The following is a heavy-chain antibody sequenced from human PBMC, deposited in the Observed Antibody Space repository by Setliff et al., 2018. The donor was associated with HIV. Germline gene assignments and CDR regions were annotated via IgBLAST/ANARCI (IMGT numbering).Heavy chain of an antibody. CDR3: ARPVSKYFYGMDV. Sequence: SETLSLTCSVSGDSISSHSWSWIRQPPGKGLEWIGTLYHSGSPIYNSSLKSRVTISGDPSNNQLSLSLSSVTAADTAVYYCARPVSKYFYGMDVWGLGTTVTVSS. J-gene: IGHJ6*02. V-gene: IGHV4-59*11. CDR2: LYHSGSP. CDR1: GDSISSHS.